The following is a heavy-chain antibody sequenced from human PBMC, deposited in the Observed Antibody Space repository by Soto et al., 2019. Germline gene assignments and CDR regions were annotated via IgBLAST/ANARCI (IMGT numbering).Heavy chain of an antibody. V-gene: IGHV4-30-4*01. CDR3: ARGGEGPARGSICED. D-gene: IGHD3-16*01. J-gene: IGHJ4*02. Sequence: QVQLQESGPGLVKPSQTLSLTCTVSGGSISSGDYYWSWIRQPPGKGLEWIGYIYYSGSTYYNPSLKIRVTISVDTSKNHFSLKLSAVTAADTAVYYCARGGEGPARGSICEDWGQGTLVTVSS. CDR2: IYYSGST. CDR1: GGSISSGDYY.